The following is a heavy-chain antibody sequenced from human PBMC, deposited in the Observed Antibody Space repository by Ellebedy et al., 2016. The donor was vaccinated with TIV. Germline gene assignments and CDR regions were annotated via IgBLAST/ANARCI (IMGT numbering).Heavy chain of an antibody. Sequence: GGSLRLXCAASGFTFSSYAMHWVRQAPGKGLEWVSAISSSGGSTYYADSVKGRFTISRDNSKNTLYLQMNSLRAEDTAVYYCAKGPVAGTWHYYYGMDVWGQGTTVTVSS. CDR2: ISSSGGST. J-gene: IGHJ6*02. V-gene: IGHV3-23*01. CDR1: GFTFSSYA. CDR3: AKGPVAGTWHYYYGMDV. D-gene: IGHD6-19*01.